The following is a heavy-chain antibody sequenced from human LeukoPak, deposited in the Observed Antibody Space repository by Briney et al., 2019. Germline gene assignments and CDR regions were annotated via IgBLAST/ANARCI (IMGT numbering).Heavy chain of an antibody. D-gene: IGHD2-8*01. V-gene: IGHV1-69*02. Sequence: SVKVSCXASGGTFSSYTISWVRLAPGQGLEWMGGIIPILGVANYAQRFQGRVTITADKSTSTAYMELSSLRSEDTAVYHCARTGYCTNGICYAHYYYYYMDVWGKGTTVTVSS. CDR1: GGTFSSYT. CDR3: ARTGYCTNGICYAHYYYYYMDV. J-gene: IGHJ6*03. CDR2: IIPILGVA.